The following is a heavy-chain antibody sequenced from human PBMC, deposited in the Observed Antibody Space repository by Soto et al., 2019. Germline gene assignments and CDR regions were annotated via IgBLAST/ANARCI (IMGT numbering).Heavy chain of an antibody. CDR2: ITPFKSDT. CDR3: ARSPFAGSDSFDI. D-gene: IGHD1-1*01. CDR1: GYTFTFRY. Sequence: SVKVSCKASGYTFTFRYLHWVRQAPGQALEWMGWITPFKSDTNYAQKFKDRVTITRDRSVSTAYMELSNLRSDDTAMYYCARSPFAGSDSFDIWGQGTMVTVSS. J-gene: IGHJ3*02. V-gene: IGHV1-45*02.